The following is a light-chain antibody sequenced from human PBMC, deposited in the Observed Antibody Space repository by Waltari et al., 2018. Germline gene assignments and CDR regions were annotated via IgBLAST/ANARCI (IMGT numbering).Light chain of an antibody. V-gene: IGKV3-11*01. CDR2: DAS. J-gene: IGKJ1*01. CDR1: QSVIRY. CDR3: QQRDNWPGT. Sequence: EIVLTQSPDTLSLSPGERASPSCRGSQSVIRYLAWYQQKPGQAPRLLIYDASKRATDIPARFSGSASGTDFTLTISSLEPEDSAVYYCQQRDNWPGTFGQGTRVEIK.